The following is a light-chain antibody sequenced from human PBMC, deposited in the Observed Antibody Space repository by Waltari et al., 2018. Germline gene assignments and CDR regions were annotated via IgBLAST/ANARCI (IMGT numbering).Light chain of an antibody. V-gene: IGLV2-14*03. Sequence: SALTQPASVSGSPGQSITISCTGTSSDVGGYKYVSWYQQHPGKAPKLMIYEVSNRPSGVSNRFSGSKSGNTASLTISGLQAEDEADYYCSSYTSSSTPVFGGGTKLTVL. CDR1: SSDVGGYKY. CDR2: EVS. CDR3: SSYTSSSTPV. J-gene: IGLJ3*02.